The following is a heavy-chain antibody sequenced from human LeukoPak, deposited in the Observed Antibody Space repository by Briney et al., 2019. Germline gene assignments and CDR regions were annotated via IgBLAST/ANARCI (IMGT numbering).Heavy chain of an antibody. J-gene: IGHJ4*02. V-gene: IGHV3-64*01. Sequence: GGSLRLSCAASGFTFSSYAMHWVRQAPGKGLEYVSAISSNGGSTYNANSVKGRFTISRDNSKNTLYLQMGSLRAEDMAVYYCARGRVATAVAGTLGHWGQGTLVTVSS. CDR1: GFTFSSYA. CDR3: ARGRVATAVAGTLGH. CDR2: ISSNGGST. D-gene: IGHD6-19*01.